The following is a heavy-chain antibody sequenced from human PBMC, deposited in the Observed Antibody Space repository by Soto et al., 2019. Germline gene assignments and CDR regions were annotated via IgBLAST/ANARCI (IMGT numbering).Heavy chain of an antibody. J-gene: IGHJ4*02. CDR3: ASLGNIDMADC. Sequence: PSQTLSLTCAISGDSVSSSSVTWNWIRQSPSRGLEWLGRTYYRSKWYNDYAESVKSRITINPDTSKNQFSLQLNSVTPEDTAVYFCASLGNIDMADCWGQGTLVTVSS. V-gene: IGHV6-1*01. CDR2: TYYRSKWYN. CDR1: GDSVSSSSVT. D-gene: IGHD7-27*01.